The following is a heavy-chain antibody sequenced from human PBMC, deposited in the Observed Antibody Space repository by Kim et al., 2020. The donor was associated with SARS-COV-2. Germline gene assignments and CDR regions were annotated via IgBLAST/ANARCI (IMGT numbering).Heavy chain of an antibody. Sequence: GGSLRLSCAASGFTFDDYAMHWVRQAPGKGLEWVSGISWNSGSIGYADSVKGRFTISRYNAKNSLYLQMNSLRAEDTALYYCAKDYSSGWSPLYYFDYWG. D-gene: IGHD6-19*01. CDR1: GFTFDDYA. J-gene: IGHJ4*01. CDR2: ISWNSGSI. CDR3: AKDYSSGWSPLYYFDY. V-gene: IGHV3-9*01.